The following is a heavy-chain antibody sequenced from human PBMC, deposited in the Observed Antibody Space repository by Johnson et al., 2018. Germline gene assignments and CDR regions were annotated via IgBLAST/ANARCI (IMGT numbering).Heavy chain of an antibody. CDR3: EGGLRFRYYDSGNPLLDV. D-gene: IGHD3-22*01. V-gene: IGHV4-59*08. J-gene: IGHJ3*01. CDR2: TLYTGTT. CDR1: GDSARRYF. Sequence: QVQLQESGPGLVKPSETLSLTCTVSGDSARRYFWNWLRQPPGKGLEWIGYTLYTGTTNYHPSLKRRITISVDTSNNQVSLELNSVTAADTAVYFCEGGLRFRYYDSGNPLLDVWGQGTMVTVSS.